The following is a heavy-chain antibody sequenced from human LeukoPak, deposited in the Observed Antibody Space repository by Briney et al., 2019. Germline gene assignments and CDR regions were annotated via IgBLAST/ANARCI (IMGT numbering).Heavy chain of an antibody. V-gene: IGHV3-21*01. CDR2: ISSSSSYI. D-gene: IGHD6-19*01. CDR3: ARIDLLAGTDY. CDR1: GFTFSSYA. J-gene: IGHJ4*02. Sequence: GRSLRLSCAASGFTFSSYAMHWVRQAPGKGLEWVSSISSSSSYIYYADSVKGRFTISRDNAKNSLYLQMNSLRAEDTAVYYCARIDLLAGTDYWGQGTLVTVSS.